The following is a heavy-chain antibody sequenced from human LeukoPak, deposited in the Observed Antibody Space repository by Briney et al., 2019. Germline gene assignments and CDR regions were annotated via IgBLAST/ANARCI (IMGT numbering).Heavy chain of an antibody. V-gene: IGHV3-30*04. Sequence: PGRSLRLSCAASGFTFSSYAMHWVRQAPGKGLEWVAVISYDGSNKYYADSVKGRFTISRGNSKNTLYLQMNSLRAEDTAVYYCANTAGYKVYWGQGTLVTVSS. J-gene: IGHJ4*02. D-gene: IGHD1-14*01. CDR2: ISYDGSNK. CDR1: GFTFSSYA. CDR3: ANTAGYKVY.